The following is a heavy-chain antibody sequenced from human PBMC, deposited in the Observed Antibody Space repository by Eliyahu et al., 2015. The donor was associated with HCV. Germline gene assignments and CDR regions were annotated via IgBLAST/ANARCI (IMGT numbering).Heavy chain of an antibody. J-gene: IGHJ4*02. CDR1: GFTFGDFA. V-gene: IGHV3-49*03. CDR3: ARDGDTSMVAY. D-gene: IGHD5-18*01. Sequence: EVQLVESGGGLVQPGRSLRLTCTASGFTFGDFAMSWFRQAPGKGAGVGGFIRNKTYGGTTEYAASAKGRFIISRDDSKSIAYLQVTSLKTDDTGVYYCARDGDTSMVAYWGQGTLVTVSS. CDR2: IRNKTYGGTT.